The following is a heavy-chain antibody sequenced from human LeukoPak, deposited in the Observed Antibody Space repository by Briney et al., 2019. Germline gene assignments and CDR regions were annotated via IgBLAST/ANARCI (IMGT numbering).Heavy chain of an antibody. CDR1: GYIFTTYN. V-gene: IGHV1-46*01. J-gene: IGHJ4*02. CDR3: ARDASGSYLFDY. D-gene: IGHD1-26*01. Sequence: ASVEVSCRASGYIFTTYNMHWVRQAPGQGLEWMGVINPSVDITNYAQKFQGRVTLTRDMSTSTVYMELSSLRSEDTAVYYCARDASGSYLFDYWGQGTLVTVSS. CDR2: INPSVDIT.